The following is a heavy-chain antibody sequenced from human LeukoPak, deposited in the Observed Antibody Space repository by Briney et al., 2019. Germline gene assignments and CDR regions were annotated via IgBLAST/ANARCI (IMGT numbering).Heavy chain of an antibody. CDR1: GGSINNGGYY. V-gene: IGHV4-31*03. D-gene: IGHD3-22*01. Sequence: SETLSLTCTVSGGSINNGGYYWSWIRQHPGKGLEWIGYIYYSGSSYYNPSLRSRVTISVDTSKNQFSLKLSSVTAADTAVYYCARGRVYYYDSSGYLGYWGQGTLVTVSS. CDR3: ARGRVYYYDSSGYLGY. CDR2: IYYSGSS. J-gene: IGHJ4*02.